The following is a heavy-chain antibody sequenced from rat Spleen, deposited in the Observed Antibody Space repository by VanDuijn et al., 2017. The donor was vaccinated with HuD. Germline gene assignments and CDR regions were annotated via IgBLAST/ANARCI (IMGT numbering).Heavy chain of an antibody. CDR1: GFSLTDYN. CDR2: IWSGGST. Sequence: QVQLKESGPGLVQPSQTLSLICTVSGFSLTDYNIHWLRQPPGKGLEWIGAIWSGGSTDYNSALKSRLSISRDTSKSQVFLKMNSLQTEDTGTYYCVRHEPQDYFAYWGQGLLVTVSS. J-gene: IGHJ2*01. V-gene: IGHV2-19*01. CDR3: VRHEPQDYFAY.